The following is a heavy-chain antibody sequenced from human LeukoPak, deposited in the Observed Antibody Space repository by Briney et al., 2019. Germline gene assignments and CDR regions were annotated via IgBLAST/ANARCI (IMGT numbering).Heavy chain of an antibody. CDR3: ARDSRVGATINWYFDL. V-gene: IGHV1-2*02. D-gene: IGHD1-26*01. CDR1: GYTFTGYY. Sequence: ASVKVSCKASGYTFTGYYMHWVRQAPGQGLEWMGWINPNSGGTNYAQKFQGRVTMTRDTSISTAYMVLSRLRSDDTAVYYCARDSRVGATINWYFDLWGRGTLVTVSS. J-gene: IGHJ2*01. CDR2: INPNSGGT.